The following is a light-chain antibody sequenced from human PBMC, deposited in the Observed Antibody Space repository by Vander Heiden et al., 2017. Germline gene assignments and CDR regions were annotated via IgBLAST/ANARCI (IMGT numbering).Light chain of an antibody. CDR1: QGIRDD. Sequence: AIQMTQSPSSLSASVGDRVTITCRASQGIRDDLGWYQQEPGKAPKLLIYAASSLQSGVPSRFSGRGFGTDFTLTISSLQPEDFATYYCLQDYSFPYTFGQGTKLEMK. CDR2: AAS. CDR3: LQDYSFPYT. J-gene: IGKJ2*01. V-gene: IGKV1-6*01.